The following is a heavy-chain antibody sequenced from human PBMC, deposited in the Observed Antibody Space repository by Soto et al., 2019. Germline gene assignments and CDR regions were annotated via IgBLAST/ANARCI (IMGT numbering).Heavy chain of an antibody. CDR3: SGINYYDSSGHDAFDI. D-gene: IGHD3-22*01. CDR2: IIPIFGTA. Sequence: SVKVSCKASGGTFSSYAISWVRQAPGQGLEWMGGIIPIFGTANYAQKFQGRVTITADESTSTAYMELSSLRSEDTAVYYCSGINYYDSSGHDAFDIWGQGTMVTVSS. V-gene: IGHV1-69*13. CDR1: GGTFSSYA. J-gene: IGHJ3*02.